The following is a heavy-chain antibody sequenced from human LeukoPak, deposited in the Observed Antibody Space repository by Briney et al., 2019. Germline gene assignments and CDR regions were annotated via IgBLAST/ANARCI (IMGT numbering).Heavy chain of an antibody. CDR3: ARAGTAAAGTLWDY. J-gene: IGHJ4*02. Sequence: SETLSLTCTVSGGSISSGGYYWSWIRQHPGKGLEWIGYIYYSGSTYYNPSLKSRVTISVDTSKNQFSLKLSSVTAADTAVYYCARAGTAAAGTLWDYWGQGTLVTVSS. V-gene: IGHV4-31*03. CDR1: GGSISSGGYY. D-gene: IGHD6-13*01. CDR2: IYYSGST.